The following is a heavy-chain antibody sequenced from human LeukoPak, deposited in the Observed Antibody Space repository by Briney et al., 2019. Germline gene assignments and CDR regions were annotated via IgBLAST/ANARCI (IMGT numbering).Heavy chain of an antibody. V-gene: IGHV4-34*01. CDR3: ARAMYYYGLGSYNY. D-gene: IGHD3-10*01. J-gene: IGHJ4*02. CDR1: GGSFSGYY. CDR2: INRSGST. Sequence: SETLSLTCAVYGGSFSGYYWSWIRQPPGKGLEWIGEINRSGSTNYNPSLKSRVTISVDTSKNQFSLKLSSVTAADTAVYYCARAMYYYGLGSYNYWGQGTLVTVSS.